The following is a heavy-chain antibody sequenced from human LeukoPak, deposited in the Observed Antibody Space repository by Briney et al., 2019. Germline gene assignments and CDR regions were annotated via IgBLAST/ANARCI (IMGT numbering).Heavy chain of an antibody. CDR1: GGTFSSYA. CDR3: ARLGVAAAAPGAFDI. V-gene: IGHV1-69*05. Sequence: SVKVSCKASGGTFSSYAISWVRQAPGQGLEWMGGIIPIFGTANYAQKFQGRVTITTDESTSTAYMELSSLRSEDTAVYYCARLGVAAAAPGAFDIWGQGTMVTVSS. D-gene: IGHD6-13*01. CDR2: IIPIFGTA. J-gene: IGHJ3*02.